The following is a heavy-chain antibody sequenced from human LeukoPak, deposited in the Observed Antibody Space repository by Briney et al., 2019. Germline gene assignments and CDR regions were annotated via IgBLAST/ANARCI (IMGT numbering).Heavy chain of an antibody. CDR2: INAGNGNT. Sequence: ASVKVSCKASGYTFSSYAMHWVRQAPGQSLEWMGWINAGNGNTKYSQKFQGRVTMTRDTSTSTVYMELSSLRSEDTAVYYCARVTVTTFLGVTNYFDFWGQGTLVTVSS. CDR1: GYTFSSYA. J-gene: IGHJ4*02. CDR3: ARVTVTTFLGVTNYFDF. D-gene: IGHD4-11*01. V-gene: IGHV1-3*01.